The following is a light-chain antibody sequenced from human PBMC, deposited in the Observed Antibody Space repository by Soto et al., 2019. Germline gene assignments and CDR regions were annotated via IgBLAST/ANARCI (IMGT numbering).Light chain of an antibody. Sequence: ENVLTQSPGTLSLSPVGRACLYCMASQSVSNNYLAWHQPSPGPAPRLLIFGASNRATGVPDRFTGSASGTDFTLTISRLQPEDFALYFCQQYASSPVTCGGGTKGDIK. CDR3: QQYASSPVT. J-gene: IGKJ4*01. CDR2: GAS. V-gene: IGKV3-20*01. CDR1: QSVSNNY.